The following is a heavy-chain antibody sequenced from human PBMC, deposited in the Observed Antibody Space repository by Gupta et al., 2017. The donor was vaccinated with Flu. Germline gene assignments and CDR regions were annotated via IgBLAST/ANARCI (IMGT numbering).Heavy chain of an antibody. J-gene: IGHJ4*02. V-gene: IGHV1-24*01. CDR2: FDPEDGET. CDR3: AKGGGVVRGILRFDY. D-gene: IGHD3-10*01. Sequence: MNWVRQALGKGLEWMGGFDPEDGETSYAQKFQGRVTMTEDTSGDTAYMELSSLGSEDTAVDYCAKGGGVVRGILRFDYWGQGTVVTVSS.